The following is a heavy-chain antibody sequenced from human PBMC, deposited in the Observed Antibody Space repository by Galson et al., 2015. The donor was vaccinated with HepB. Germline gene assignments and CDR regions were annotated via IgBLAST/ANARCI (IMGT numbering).Heavy chain of an antibody. Sequence: SLRLSCAASGFTFSSYWMSWVRQAPGKGLEWVANIKQDGSEKYYVDSVKGRFTISRDNAKNSLYLQMNSLRAEDTAVYYCARRGSGWYGYYYGMDVWGQGTTVTVSS. V-gene: IGHV3-7*03. CDR3: ARRGSGWYGYYYGMDV. J-gene: IGHJ6*02. D-gene: IGHD6-19*01. CDR1: GFTFSSYW. CDR2: IKQDGSEK.